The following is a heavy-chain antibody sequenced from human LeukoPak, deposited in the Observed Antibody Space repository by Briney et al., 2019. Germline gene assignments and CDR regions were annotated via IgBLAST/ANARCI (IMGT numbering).Heavy chain of an antibody. J-gene: IGHJ4*02. V-gene: IGHV4-34*01. CDR1: GGSFSGYY. CDR3: ARLKYSSGWFDY. Sequence: SETLSLTCAVYGGSFSGYYWSWIRQPPGKGLEWIGEINHSGSTNYNPSLKNRVTISVDTSKNQFSLKLSSVTAADTAVYYCARLKYSSGWFDYWGQGTLVTVSS. CDR2: INHSGST. D-gene: IGHD6-19*01.